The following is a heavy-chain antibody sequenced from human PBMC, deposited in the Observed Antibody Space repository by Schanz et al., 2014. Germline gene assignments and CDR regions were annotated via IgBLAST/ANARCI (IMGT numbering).Heavy chain of an antibody. D-gene: IGHD5-12*01. CDR2: ITGSGSKT. CDR3: RAMGTNTSHYFDH. Sequence: EVQLLESGGTVVQPGGSLRVSCAASGFVFSNFAMYWVRQAPGKGLEWVSAITGSGSKTYYADSVKGRFTIARDNSKNTLFLQMDSRRVDDTAVYYYRAMGTNTSHYFDHWGQGTLVTVSS. J-gene: IGHJ4*02. V-gene: IGHV3-23*01. CDR1: GFVFSNFA.